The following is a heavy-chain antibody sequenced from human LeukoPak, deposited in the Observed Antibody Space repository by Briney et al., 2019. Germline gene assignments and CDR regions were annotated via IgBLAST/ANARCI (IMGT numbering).Heavy chain of an antibody. Sequence: ASVKVSCKASGYTFTASYIHWVRQAPGQGLEWMGMIYPRDGSTSYAQKFQGRVTVTRNTSTSTVHMELSGLRSEDTAVYYCARDQEGFDYWGQGTLVTVSS. J-gene: IGHJ4*02. CDR3: ARDQEGFDY. V-gene: IGHV1-46*01. CDR1: GYTFTASY. CDR2: IYPRDGST.